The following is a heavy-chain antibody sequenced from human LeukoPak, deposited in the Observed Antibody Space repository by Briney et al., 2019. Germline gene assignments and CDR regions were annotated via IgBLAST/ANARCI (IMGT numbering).Heavy chain of an antibody. Sequence: PSETLSLTRAVYGGSFSGYYWSWIRQPPGKGLEWIGEINHSGSTNYNPSLKSRVTISVDTSKNQFSLKLSSVTAADTAVYYCARASLSRERRPIGYWGQGTLVTVSS. CDR2: INHSGST. CDR1: GGSFSGYY. D-gene: IGHD3-16*01. CDR3: ARASLSRERRPIGY. J-gene: IGHJ4*02. V-gene: IGHV4-34*01.